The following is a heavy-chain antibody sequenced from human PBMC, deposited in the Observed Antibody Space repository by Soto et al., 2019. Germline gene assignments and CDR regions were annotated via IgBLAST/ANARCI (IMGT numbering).Heavy chain of an antibody. Sequence: ASVKVSCKASGYSLTGYYMHWVRQAPGQGLEWMGWINPNSGGTNYAQKFQGRVTMTRDTSISTAYMELSRLRSDDTAVYYCARDAYSSGWYIMYFQHWGQGTLVTVSS. D-gene: IGHD6-19*01. J-gene: IGHJ1*01. CDR3: ARDAYSSGWYIMYFQH. V-gene: IGHV1-2*02. CDR1: GYSLTGYY. CDR2: INPNSGGT.